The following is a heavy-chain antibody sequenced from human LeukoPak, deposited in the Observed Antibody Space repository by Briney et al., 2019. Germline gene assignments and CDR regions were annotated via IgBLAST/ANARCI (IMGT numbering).Heavy chain of an antibody. J-gene: IGHJ4*02. CDR2: ISSSSSYI. V-gene: IGHV3-21*01. CDR3: ARDLVEYQLLAFDY. Sequence: GGSLRLSCAASGFTFSRYSMNWVRQAPGKGLEWVSSISSSSSYIYYADSVKGRFTISRDNAKNSLYLQMNSLRAEDTAVYYCARDLVEYQLLAFDYWGQGTLVTVCS. D-gene: IGHD2-2*01. CDR1: GFTFSRYS.